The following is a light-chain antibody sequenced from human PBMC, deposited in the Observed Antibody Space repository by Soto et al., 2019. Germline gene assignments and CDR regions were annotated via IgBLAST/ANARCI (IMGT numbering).Light chain of an antibody. CDR1: QSISSW. Sequence: DIQMTQSPSTLSASVGDRVTITCRASQSISSWLAWYQQKPGKAPKLLIYDASSLESGVPSRFSGSGSGTEFTLTISSLQPDEFATYYCRQYNSWLTFGQGTKEEIK. J-gene: IGKJ1*01. CDR3: RQYNSWLT. V-gene: IGKV1-5*01. CDR2: DAS.